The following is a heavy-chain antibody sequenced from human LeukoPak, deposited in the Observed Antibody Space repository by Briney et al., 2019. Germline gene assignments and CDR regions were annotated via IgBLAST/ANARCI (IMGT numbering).Heavy chain of an antibody. CDR1: GFTFSSYW. V-gene: IGHV3-7*03. CDR2: IKQDGSEK. Sequence: PGGSLRLSCAASGFTFSSYWMSWVRQAPGKGLEWVANIKQDGSEKYYVDSVKGRFTISRDNSKNSLYLQMNSLRTEDTALYYCAKGTSSGYGYYYYYMDVWGKGTTVTVSS. CDR3: AKGTSSGYGYYYYYMDV. J-gene: IGHJ6*03. D-gene: IGHD5-12*01.